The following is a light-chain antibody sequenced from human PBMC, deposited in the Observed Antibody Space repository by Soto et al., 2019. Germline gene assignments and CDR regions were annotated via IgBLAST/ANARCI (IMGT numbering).Light chain of an antibody. CDR2: GVT. CDR3: GSYTSTYVRI. CDR1: SSDVGRYNY. Sequence: LTQPASMSGSPGQSITISCTGTSSDVGRYNYVSWYQQYPGRAPKLIIYGVTNRPSGVSDRFSGSKSGNVASLTISGLQAADEADYYCGSYTSTYVRIFGTGTKVTVL. V-gene: IGLV2-14*01. J-gene: IGLJ1*01.